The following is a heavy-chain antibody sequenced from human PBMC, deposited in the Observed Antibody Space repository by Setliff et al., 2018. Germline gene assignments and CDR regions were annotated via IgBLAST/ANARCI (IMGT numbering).Heavy chain of an antibody. CDR1: GGSISNYY. D-gene: IGHD1-26*01. Sequence: SETLSLTCTVSGGSISNYYWSWIRQPAGRGPEWIGRIYTSGSTNYNPSLKSRVTMSVDTSKNQFSLKLSSVTAADTAVYYCARKGISALSGAFDMWGQGTMVTVSS. CDR3: ARKGISALSGAFDM. V-gene: IGHV4-4*07. J-gene: IGHJ3*02. CDR2: IYTSGST.